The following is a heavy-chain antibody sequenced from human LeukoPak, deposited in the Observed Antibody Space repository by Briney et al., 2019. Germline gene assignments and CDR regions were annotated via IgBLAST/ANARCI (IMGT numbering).Heavy chain of an antibody. CDR2: IRSKANSYAT. Sequence: GGSLRLSCAASGFTFSGSAMHWVRQASGKGLEWVGRIRSKANSYATADAASVKGRFTISRDDSKNTAYMQMNSLKTQDTAVYYCTRQEVGATGYWGQGTLVTVSS. V-gene: IGHV3-73*01. CDR3: TRQEVGATGY. CDR1: GFTFSGSA. J-gene: IGHJ4*02. D-gene: IGHD1-26*01.